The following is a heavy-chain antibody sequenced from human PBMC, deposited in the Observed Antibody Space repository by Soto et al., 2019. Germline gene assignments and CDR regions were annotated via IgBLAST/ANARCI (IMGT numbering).Heavy chain of an antibody. V-gene: IGHV3-7*01. CDR1: GFTFRTYW. J-gene: IGHJ6*02. CDR3: ARDPAAGGLDV. CDR2: IKYDGSDQ. D-gene: IGHD2-2*01. Sequence: GGSLRLSCAASGFTFRTYWMNWVRQAPGKGLEWVANIKYDGSDQFYVDSVKGRFTVSRDNAKNSLYLHMDSLRVEDTAVYYCARDPAAGGLDVWGRGTKVTVSS.